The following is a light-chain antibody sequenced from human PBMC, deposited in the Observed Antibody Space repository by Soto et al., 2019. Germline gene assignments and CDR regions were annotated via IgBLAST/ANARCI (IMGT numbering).Light chain of an antibody. CDR3: QQYNSYWT. CDR2: KAS. CDR1: QSISTW. V-gene: IGKV1-5*03. Sequence: IQMTQTPSTLSASVGDRVTITCRASQSISTWLAWYQQEPGKAPKLLIHKASSLQSGVPSRFSGSGSGTDFTLTISSLHPDVFATYYCQQYNSYWTFGQGTKVDIK. J-gene: IGKJ1*01.